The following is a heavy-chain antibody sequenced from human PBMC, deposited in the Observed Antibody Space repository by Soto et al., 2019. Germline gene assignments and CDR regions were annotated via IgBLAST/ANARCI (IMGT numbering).Heavy chain of an antibody. J-gene: IGHJ4*02. CDR2: SSANGEIT. Sequence: PGGSLRLSCAASGFTFITYGMSWVRQAPGKGPEWVSVSSANGEITKYADSVKGRFTISRDNSKNTLYLHMSSLRVEDTAIYYCAKLNQATVYGVAECWGQGTLVTVSS. CDR3: AKLNQATVYGVAEC. CDR1: GFTFITYG. V-gene: IGHV3-23*01. D-gene: IGHD3-10*01.